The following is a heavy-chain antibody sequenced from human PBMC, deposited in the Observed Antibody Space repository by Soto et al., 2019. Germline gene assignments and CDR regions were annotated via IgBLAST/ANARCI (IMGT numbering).Heavy chain of an antibody. Sequence: SVKVSCKASGSGFISSGIQWVRQAHGQRLEWIGWIVVASGQTNYAQNFRGRVAITRDTSTATAYIELTGLTSEDTAVYFCSADRPDIGVGWWVWGQGPTVTVSS. J-gene: IGHJ6*02. CDR1: GSGFISSG. D-gene: IGHD2-15*01. CDR2: IVVASGQT. V-gene: IGHV1-58*02. CDR3: SADRPDIGVGWWV.